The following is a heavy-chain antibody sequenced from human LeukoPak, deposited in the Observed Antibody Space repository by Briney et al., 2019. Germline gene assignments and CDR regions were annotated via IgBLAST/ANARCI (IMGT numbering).Heavy chain of an antibody. D-gene: IGHD3-3*01. Sequence: PSETLSLTCTVSGGSISSGDYYWSWIRQPPGKGLEWIGSIYHSGSTYYNPSLKSRVTISVDTSKNQFSLKLSSVTAADTAVYYCARQRAYYDFWSCPPPDYWGQGTLVTVSS. J-gene: IGHJ4*02. CDR1: GGSISSGDYY. CDR2: IYHSGST. V-gene: IGHV4-39*01. CDR3: ARQRAYYDFWSCPPPDY.